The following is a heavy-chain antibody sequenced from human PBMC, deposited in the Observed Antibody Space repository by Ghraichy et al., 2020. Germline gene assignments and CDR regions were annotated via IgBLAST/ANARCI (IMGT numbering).Heavy chain of an antibody. D-gene: IGHD6-19*01. Sequence: SETLSLTCTVSGGSISSYYWSWIRQPPGKGLEWIGYIYYSGSTNYNPSLKSRVTISVDTSKNQFSLKLSSVTAADKAVYYCARTLPGIAVAGYWYVDLWGRGTLVTVSS. CDR1: GGSISSYY. CDR3: ARTLPGIAVAGYWYVDL. J-gene: IGHJ2*01. CDR2: IYYSGST. V-gene: IGHV4-59*01.